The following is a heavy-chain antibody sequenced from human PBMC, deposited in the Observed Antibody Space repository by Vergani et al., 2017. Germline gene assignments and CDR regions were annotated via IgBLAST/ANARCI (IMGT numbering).Heavy chain of an antibody. Sequence: QVQLQESGPGLVKPSQTLSLTCTVSGVSISSGSYYWSWIRQPAGKGLEWIGRIYTSGSTNYNPSLKSRVTISVDTSKNQFSLKLSSVTAADTAVYYCAREGIYSSSWYDYWGQGTLVTVSS. D-gene: IGHD6-13*01. CDR3: AREGIYSSSWYDY. J-gene: IGHJ4*02. CDR1: GVSISSGSYY. V-gene: IGHV4-61*02. CDR2: IYTSGST.